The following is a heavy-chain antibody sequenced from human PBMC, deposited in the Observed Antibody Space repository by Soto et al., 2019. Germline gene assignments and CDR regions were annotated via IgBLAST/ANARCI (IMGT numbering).Heavy chain of an antibody. CDR3: ARDGYDGSGSPYPAY. CDR2: IYYLGST. D-gene: IGHD3-10*01. J-gene: IGHJ4*02. V-gene: IGHV4-59*01. CDR1: WGTMSEYF. Sequence: PSETLALTCRVSWGTMSEYFWSWIRQSPGKGLEWIGYIYYLGSTDYNPSLKSRVTISVDTSKRQFSLRLTSVTAADTAVYYCARDGYDGSGSPYPAYWGPGTQVTVS.